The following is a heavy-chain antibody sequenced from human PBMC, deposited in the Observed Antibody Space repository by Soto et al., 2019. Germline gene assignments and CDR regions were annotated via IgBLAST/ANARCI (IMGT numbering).Heavy chain of an antibody. D-gene: IGHD3-10*01. CDR2: ISSSSSYI. CDR3: ARDGGSGSYYNSLDAFDI. CDR1: GFTFSSYS. Sequence: GGSLRLSCAASGFTFSSYSMNWVRQAPGKGLEWVSSISSSSSYIYYADSVKGRFTISRDNAKNSLYLQMNSLRAEDTAVYYCARDGGSGSYYNSLDAFDIWGQGTMVTVSS. V-gene: IGHV3-21*01. J-gene: IGHJ3*02.